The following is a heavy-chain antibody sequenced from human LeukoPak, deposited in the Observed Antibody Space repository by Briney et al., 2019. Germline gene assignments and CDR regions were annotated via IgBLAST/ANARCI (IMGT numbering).Heavy chain of an antibody. J-gene: IGHJ4*02. CDR3: ARGARGSGTASDY. V-gene: IGHV3-21*01. CDR1: GFTFSSYS. D-gene: IGHD3-10*01. Sequence: PGGSLRLSCAASGFTFSSYSMNWVRQAPGKGLEWVSSISSSSSYIYYADSVKGRFTISRDNAKNSLYLQMNSLRAEDTAVYYCARGARGSGTASDYWGQGTLATVTS. CDR2: ISSSSSYI.